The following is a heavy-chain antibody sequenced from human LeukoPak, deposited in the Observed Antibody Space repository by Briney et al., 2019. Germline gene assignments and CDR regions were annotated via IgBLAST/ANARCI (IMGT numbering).Heavy chain of an antibody. CDR1: GGSFSGYY. V-gene: IGHV4-34*01. Sequence: SETLSLTCAVYGGSFSGYYWSWIRQPPGKGLEWIGEINHSGSTNYNPSLKSRVTISVDTSKNQFSLKLSSVTAADTAVYYCARGRPMEGDYGPFDYWGQGTLVTVSS. CDR2: INHSGST. CDR3: ARGRPMEGDYGPFDY. J-gene: IGHJ4*02. D-gene: IGHD4-17*01.